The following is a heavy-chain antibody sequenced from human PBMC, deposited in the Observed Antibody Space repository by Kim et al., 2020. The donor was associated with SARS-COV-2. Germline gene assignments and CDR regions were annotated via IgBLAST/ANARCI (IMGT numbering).Heavy chain of an antibody. CDR3: AREVESSGSAGAFDI. CDR1: GFTFTPYP. J-gene: IGHJ3*02. V-gene: IGHV3-30-3*01. D-gene: IGHD3-22*01. Sequence: GGSLRLSCTASGFTFTPYPMHWLRQAPGKGLEWVAVISSDSSDKGSVEGRFIISRDNSKNTLYLAVNSLTTEDTAVYYCAREVESSGSAGAFDIWGQGTMVTVSS. CDR2: ISSDSSDK.